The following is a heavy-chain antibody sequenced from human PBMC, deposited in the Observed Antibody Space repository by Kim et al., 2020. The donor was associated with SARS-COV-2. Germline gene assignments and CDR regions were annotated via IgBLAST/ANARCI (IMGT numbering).Heavy chain of an antibody. J-gene: IGHJ6*02. Sequence: SETLSLTCAVSGGSISSGGYSWSWIRQPPGKGLEWIGYIYYSGSTYYNPSLKSRVTISVDRSKNQFSLKLSSVTAADTAVYYCAEQTGGSGSYYKDYYYGMDVWGQGTTVTVSS. CDR3: AEQTGGSGSYYKDYYYGMDV. D-gene: IGHD3-10*01. CDR2: IYYSGST. V-gene: IGHV4-30-2*01. CDR1: GGSISSGGYS.